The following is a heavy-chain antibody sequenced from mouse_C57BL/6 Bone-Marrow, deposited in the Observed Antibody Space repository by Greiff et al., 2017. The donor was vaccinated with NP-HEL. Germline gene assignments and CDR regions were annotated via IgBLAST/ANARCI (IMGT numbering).Heavy chain of an antibody. J-gene: IGHJ1*03. V-gene: IGHV1-7*01. Sequence: VQLQQSGAELAKPGASVKLSCKASGSTFTSYWMHWVKQRPGQGLEGIGYINPSSGYTKYNQKFKGKATLTADKSSSTAYMQLSSLTYEDSAVYYCARGRITTVVPWYFDVWGTGTTVTVSS. CDR1: GSTFTSYW. CDR2: INPSSGYT. CDR3: ARGRITTVVPWYFDV. D-gene: IGHD1-1*01.